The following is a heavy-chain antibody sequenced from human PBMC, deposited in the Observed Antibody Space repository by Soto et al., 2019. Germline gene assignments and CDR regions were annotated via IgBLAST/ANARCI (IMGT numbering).Heavy chain of an antibody. Sequence: GGSLRLSCAASGFTFSSYGMHWVRQAPGKGLEWVAVISYDGSNKYYADSVKGRFTISRDNSKNTLYLQMNSLRAEDTAVYYCAKDRLGYSYGHTMDVWGQGTTVTVSS. CDR2: ISYDGSNK. D-gene: IGHD5-18*01. J-gene: IGHJ6*02. V-gene: IGHV3-30*18. CDR1: GFTFSSYG. CDR3: AKDRLGYSYGHTMDV.